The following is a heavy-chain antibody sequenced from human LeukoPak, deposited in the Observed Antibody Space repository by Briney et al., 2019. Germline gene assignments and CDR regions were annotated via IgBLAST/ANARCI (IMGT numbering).Heavy chain of an antibody. CDR3: ARSPSRERKWIQLWSPNFDY. D-gene: IGHD5-18*01. CDR1: GYTFTSYD. CDR2: MNPNSGSA. Sequence: ASVKVSCKASGYTFTSYDINWVRQATGQGLEGMGWMNPNSGSARYAQKVQGRVTMTRQTSISTAYMELSILRSEDTAVYYCARSPSRERKWIQLWSPNFDYWGQGTLVTVSS. J-gene: IGHJ4*02. V-gene: IGHV1-8*01.